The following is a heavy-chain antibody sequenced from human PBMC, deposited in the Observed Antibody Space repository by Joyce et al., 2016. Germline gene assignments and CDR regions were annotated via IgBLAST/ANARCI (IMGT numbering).Heavy chain of an antibody. CDR2: LNREGTTT. CDR1: GFAFGNYW. J-gene: IGHJ4*02. CDR3: ARGPYCAAYCQTHGPFYFDR. V-gene: IGHV3-74*03. Sequence: EARLVQSGGGFFQPGESLRLSCEASGFAFGNYWMYWVRQVPGKAEEWVSGLNREGTTTEYADSVEGRFTISRDNDKNTLYLDMNSLRVDDTAVFFCARGPYCAAYCQTHGPFYFDRWGQGTQVTVST. D-gene: IGHD2-21*01.